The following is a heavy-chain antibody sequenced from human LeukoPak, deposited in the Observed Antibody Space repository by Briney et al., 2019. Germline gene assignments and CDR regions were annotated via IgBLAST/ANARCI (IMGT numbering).Heavy chain of an antibody. J-gene: IGHJ4*02. V-gene: IGHV4-39*01. CDR1: GGSISSSSYY. D-gene: IGHD3-22*01. Sequence: PSETLSLTCTVSGGSISSSSYYWGWIRHPPGKGLEWIGRIYYSGSTYYNPSLKSRVTITVDTSKNQFSLKLSSVTAADTAVYYCARHEFDYDSPFDYWGQGTLVTVSS. CDR3: ARHEFDYDSPFDY. CDR2: IYYSGST.